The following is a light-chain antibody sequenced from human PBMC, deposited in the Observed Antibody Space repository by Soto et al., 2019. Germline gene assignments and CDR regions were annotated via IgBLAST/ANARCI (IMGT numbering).Light chain of an antibody. V-gene: IGLV1-47*01. CDR3: QSYDNRLSGYV. J-gene: IGLJ1*01. Sequence: QSVLTQPPSASGNPGQRLTISCSGSTSNILRNYVYWYRQFPGTAPRLLISMNDQRPSGVPDRFSGSKSGTSASLAITGLQAEDEGDYYCQSYDNRLSGYVFGTGTKVTVL. CDR1: TSNILRNY. CDR2: MND.